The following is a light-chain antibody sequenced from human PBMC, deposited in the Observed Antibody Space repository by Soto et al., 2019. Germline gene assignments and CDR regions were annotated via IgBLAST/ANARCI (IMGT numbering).Light chain of an antibody. CDR2: EVT. J-gene: IGLJ1*01. CDR1: SSDVGSYNY. CDR3: RSYTSSSAYV. V-gene: IGLV2-8*01. Sequence: QSVLTLPPSASGSPGQSVTISCTGTSSDVGSYNYVSWYQQHPGKAPKVMIYEVTKRPSGVPDRFSGSKSGNTASLTVSGSQAEDEADYYCRSYTSSSAYVLGSGTKLTVL.